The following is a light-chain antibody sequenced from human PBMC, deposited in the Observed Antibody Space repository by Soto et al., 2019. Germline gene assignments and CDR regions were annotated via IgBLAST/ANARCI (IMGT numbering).Light chain of an antibody. CDR1: QSVSSSY. V-gene: IGKV3-20*01. CDR2: GAS. Sequence: EIVLTQSPGTLSLSPGERATLSCRASQSVSSSYFAWYRQKPGQAPRLLIDGASSRSTGIPDRFSGSGSGTDFTLTISRLEPEDFAVYYCQQYGSSPYTCGQGTKLEIK. CDR3: QQYGSSPYT. J-gene: IGKJ2*01.